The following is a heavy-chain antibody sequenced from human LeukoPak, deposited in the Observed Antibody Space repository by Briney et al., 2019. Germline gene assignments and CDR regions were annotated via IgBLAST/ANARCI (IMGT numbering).Heavy chain of an antibody. CDR3: ARGGYCSGGSCHHPSY. J-gene: IGHJ4*02. CDR2: VYPGDSDT. Sequence: GESLKISCKGSGYSFTSYWIGCVRQMPGKGLEWMGIVYPGDSDTRYSPSFQGQVTFSADKSISTAYLQWSSLTASDTAMYYCARGGYCSGGSCHHPSYWGQGTRVTVSS. D-gene: IGHD2-15*01. V-gene: IGHV5-51*01. CDR1: GYSFTSYW.